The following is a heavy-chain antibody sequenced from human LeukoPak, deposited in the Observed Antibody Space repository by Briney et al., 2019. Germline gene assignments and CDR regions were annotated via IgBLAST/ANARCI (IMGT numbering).Heavy chain of an antibody. D-gene: IGHD2-15*01. V-gene: IGHV5-51*01. Sequence: GESLKISSKGSGYMLTSYCIGWVRPMPGKGLEWMGIIYPGDSDTRYSPSFHGQVTISADRSISTAYLQWSSLKASDTAMYYCGRGGYSSGGIFYYYFDYWGQGTLVTVSS. CDR3: GRGGYSSGGIFYYYFDY. J-gene: IGHJ4*02. CDR1: GYMLTSYC. CDR2: IYPGDSDT.